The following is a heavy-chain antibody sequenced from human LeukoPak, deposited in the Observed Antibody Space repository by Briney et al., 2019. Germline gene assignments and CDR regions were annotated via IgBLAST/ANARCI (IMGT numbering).Heavy chain of an antibody. Sequence: GGSLRLSCAASGFTFSSYAMSWVRQAPGKGLEWTSYISSSGTIYYVDSVKGRFTISRDNAKNSLYLQMNSLRAEDTAVYYCAREWPRADYIFDYWGQGTLVTVSS. V-gene: IGHV3-48*01. CDR3: AREWPRADYIFDY. J-gene: IGHJ4*02. CDR1: GFTFSSYA. CDR2: ISSSGTI. D-gene: IGHD4-11*01.